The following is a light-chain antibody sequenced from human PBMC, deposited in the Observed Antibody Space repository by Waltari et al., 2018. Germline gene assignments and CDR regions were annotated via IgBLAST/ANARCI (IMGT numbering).Light chain of an antibody. CDR2: WAS. CDR1: QSVLYSSNNKKY. CDR3: QQYYGTPCT. Sequence: DIVMTQSPDSLAVSLGERATINCKSSQSVLYSSNNKKYLAWYQQKPGQPPKLLIYWASTRESGVPDRFSGSGSGTDFTLTISSLQAEDVAVYYCQQYYGTPCTFGGGTKVEMK. J-gene: IGKJ4*01. V-gene: IGKV4-1*01.